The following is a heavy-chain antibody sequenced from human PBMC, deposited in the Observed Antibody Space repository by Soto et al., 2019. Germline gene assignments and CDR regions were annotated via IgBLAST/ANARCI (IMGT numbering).Heavy chain of an antibody. CDR2: INAGNGNT. CDR3: ASGPNRRITIFGVVIMPSAIDY. J-gene: IGHJ4*01. V-gene: IGHV1-3*01. CDR1: GYTFTSYA. D-gene: IGHD3-3*01. Sequence: ASVKVSCKASGYTFTSYAMHWVRQAPGQRLEWMGWINAGNGNTKYSQKFQGRVTITRDTSASTAYMELSSLRSEDTAVYCCASGPNRRITIFGVVIMPSAIDYWGHGTLVTVSS.